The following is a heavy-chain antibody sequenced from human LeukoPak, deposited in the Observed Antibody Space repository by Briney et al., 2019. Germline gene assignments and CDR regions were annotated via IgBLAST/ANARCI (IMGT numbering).Heavy chain of an antibody. CDR1: GFTFSNYA. CDR3: VKDKYPVVVAATLDY. CDR2: ISRNGGIT. D-gene: IGHD2-15*01. V-gene: IGHV3-64D*09. J-gene: IGHJ4*02. Sequence: GGTLRLSCSASGFTFSNYAMHWVRQAPGKGLEYVSDISRNGGITYYADSVKGRFTIYRDNSKNMLYLQMNSLRAEDTAVYYCVKDKYPVVVAATLDYWGQGTLVTVSS.